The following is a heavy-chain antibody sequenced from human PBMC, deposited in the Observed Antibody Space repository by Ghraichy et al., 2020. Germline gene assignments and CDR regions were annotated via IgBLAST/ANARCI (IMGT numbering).Heavy chain of an antibody. CDR3: ARVIIAANGDLATFDY. Sequence: SQTLSLTCAISGDSVSSNSAAWNWIRQSPSRGLEWLGRTYYRSKWYNDYAVSVKSRITINPDTSKNQFSLQLNSVTPEDTAVYYCARVIIAANGDLATFDYWGQGTLVTISS. CDR1: GDSVSSNSAA. J-gene: IGHJ4*02. CDR2: TYYRSKWYN. V-gene: IGHV6-1*01. D-gene: IGHD3-10*01.